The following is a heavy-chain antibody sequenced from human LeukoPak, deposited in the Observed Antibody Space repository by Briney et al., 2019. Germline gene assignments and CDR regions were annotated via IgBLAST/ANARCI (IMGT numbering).Heavy chain of an antibody. CDR2: ISSSGNSI. D-gene: IGHD3-3*01. CDR1: GFTLSTYN. J-gene: IGHJ4*02. CDR3: ARRMTIFGVGYYFDH. V-gene: IGHV3-48*01. Sequence: GGSLRLSCAASGFTLSTYNMNWVRQAPGKWLEWDSSISSSGNSIYYGDSVKGRFIISRSNAWNSLSLQLNSLRVEDTAVYYCARRMTIFGVGYYFDHRGQGILVTVSS.